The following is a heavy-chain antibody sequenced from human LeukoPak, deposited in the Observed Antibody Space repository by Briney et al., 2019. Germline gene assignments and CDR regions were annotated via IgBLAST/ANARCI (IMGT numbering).Heavy chain of an antibody. Sequence: GESLHISCKGSGYSFTNYLIGWVRPMPGKGLEWMGIIYPGDSDTRYSPSFQGQATISADKSIRTPYLQCSSLTASDTVMYPCARHPAGRSSCYYYYMDVWGKGTTVTVSS. V-gene: IGHV5-51*01. CDR2: IYPGDSDT. D-gene: IGHD6-19*01. J-gene: IGHJ6*03. CDR1: GYSFTNYL. CDR3: ARHPAGRSSCYYYYMDV.